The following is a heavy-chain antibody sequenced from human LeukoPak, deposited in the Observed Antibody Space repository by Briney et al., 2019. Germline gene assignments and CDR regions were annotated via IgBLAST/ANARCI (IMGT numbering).Heavy chain of an antibody. V-gene: IGHV4-59*01. J-gene: IGHJ4*02. CDR1: GGSISSYY. CDR2: IYYSGST. D-gene: IGHD3-22*01. CDR3: ARACYYDSSGYYFLDY. Sequence: PSESLSLTCTVSGGSISSYYWSWIRQPPGKGLEWIGYIYYSGSTNYNPSLKSRVTISVDTSKDQFSLKLSSVTAADTAVYYCARACYYDSSGYYFLDYWGQGTLVTV.